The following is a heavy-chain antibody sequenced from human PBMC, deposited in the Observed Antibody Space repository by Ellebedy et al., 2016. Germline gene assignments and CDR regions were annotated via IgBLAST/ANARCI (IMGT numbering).Heavy chain of an antibody. J-gene: IGHJ3*02. D-gene: IGHD6-6*01. CDR1: GYTFSSHY. Sequence: ASVKVSXXASGYTFSSHYLYWVRQAPGQRLEWMGIINPSDGRTSYAQKFQDRVTMTRDTSTSTVYMDLRSLRSEDTAVYYCTRDAGTSSTAGDAFDIWGQGTMVTVSS. CDR2: INPSDGRT. V-gene: IGHV1-46*03. CDR3: TRDAGTSSTAGDAFDI.